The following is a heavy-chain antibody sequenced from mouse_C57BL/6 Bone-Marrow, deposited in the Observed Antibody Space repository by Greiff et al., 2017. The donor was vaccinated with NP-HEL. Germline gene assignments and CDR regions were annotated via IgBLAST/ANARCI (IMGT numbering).Heavy chain of an antibody. Sequence: QVQLQQPGAELVRPGTSVKLSCKASGYTFTSYWMHWVKQRPGQGLEWIGVIDPSASYTTYNQKFKGKATLTLDTSSSTAYLQLSSLTSEDSAVSFCASRAGVEVGDYYAMDYWGQGTSVTVSS. CDR3: ASRAGVEVGDYYAMDY. CDR1: GYTFTSYW. J-gene: IGHJ4*01. D-gene: IGHD1-3*01. V-gene: IGHV1-59*01. CDR2: IDPSASYT.